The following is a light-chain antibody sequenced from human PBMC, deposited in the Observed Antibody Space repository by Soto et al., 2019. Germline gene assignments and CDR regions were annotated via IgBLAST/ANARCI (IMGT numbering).Light chain of an antibody. J-gene: IGLJ2*01. Sequence: QSVLTQPPSASGTPGQRVTISCSGSSSNIGSNTVNWYQQLPGTAPKLLIYSNNQRPSGVPDRFSGSKSGTSASLAISGLQSEDDADYYCAAWYDSLNAVVFGGGTKLT. CDR1: SSNIGSNT. CDR3: AAWYDSLNAVV. V-gene: IGLV1-44*01. CDR2: SNN.